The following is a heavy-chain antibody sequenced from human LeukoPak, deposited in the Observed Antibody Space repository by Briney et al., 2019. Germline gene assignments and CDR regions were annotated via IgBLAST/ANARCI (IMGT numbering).Heavy chain of an antibody. J-gene: IGHJ4*02. CDR2: ISAYNGNT. V-gene: IGHV1-18*04. CDR1: GYTFTSYG. CDR3: ARDELVFGY. Sequence: ASVKVSCKTSGYTFTSYGIGWVRQAPGQVIEWMGWISAYNGNTNYAQKLQGRVTMTTDTSTSTAYMELRSLRSDDTAVYYCARDELVFGYWGQGTLVTVSS. D-gene: IGHD1-26*01.